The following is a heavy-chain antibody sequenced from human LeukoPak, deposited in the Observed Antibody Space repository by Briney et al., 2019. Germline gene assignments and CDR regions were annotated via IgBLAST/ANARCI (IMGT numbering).Heavy chain of an antibody. V-gene: IGHV1-2*02. J-gene: IGHJ4*02. CDR3: ARSRSGTYSA. CDR1: GYTFTGYY. D-gene: IGHD1-26*01. CDR2: INPNSGGT. Sequence: ALVKVSCKASGYTFTGYYMHWVRQAPGQGLEWMGWINPNSGGTNYAQRFQGRVTMTRDTSISTAYMELSSLRSDDTAVYYCARSRSGTYSAWGQGSLVTVSS.